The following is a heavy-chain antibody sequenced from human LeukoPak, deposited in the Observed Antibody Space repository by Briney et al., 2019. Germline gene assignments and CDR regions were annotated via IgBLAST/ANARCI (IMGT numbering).Heavy chain of an antibody. V-gene: IGHV4-59*01. J-gene: IGHJ6*03. CDR3: ARVRRTFYYYMDV. CDR1: GGSISSYY. CDR2: IYYSGST. D-gene: IGHD1-14*01. Sequence: SETLSLTCTVSGGSISSYYWSWIRQPPGKGLEWIGYIYYSGSTYYNPSLKSRVTISVDTSKNQFSLKLSSVTAADTAVYYCARVRRTFYYYMDVWGKGTTVTVSS.